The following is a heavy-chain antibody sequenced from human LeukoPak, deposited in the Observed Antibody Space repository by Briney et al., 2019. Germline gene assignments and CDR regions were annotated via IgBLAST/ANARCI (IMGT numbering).Heavy chain of an antibody. CDR2: ISYDGSNK. J-gene: IGHJ6*03. CDR3: ARSPTYSSISYEYYYYMDV. Sequence: GGSLRLSCAASGFTFSSYAMHWVRQAPGKGLEWVAVISYDGSNKYYADSVKGRFTISRDNSKNTLYLQMNSLRAEDTAVYYCARSPTYSSISYEYYYYMDVWGKGTTVTVSS. V-gene: IGHV3-30*04. CDR1: GFTFSSYA. D-gene: IGHD2-2*01.